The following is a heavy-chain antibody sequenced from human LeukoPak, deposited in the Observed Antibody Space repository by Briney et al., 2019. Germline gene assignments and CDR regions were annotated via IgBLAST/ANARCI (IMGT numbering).Heavy chain of an antibody. V-gene: IGHV3-7*01. J-gene: IGHJ4*02. CDR3: ARIGYSSSSFDY. Sequence: PGGSLRLSCAASGFKFDNYWMSWVRQAQGRGLEWVANIKQAGSVKYYVASVKGRFTISRDNARNSQYLQMNSLRPEDTAVYYCARIGYSSSSFDYWGQGTLVTVSS. CDR2: IKQAGSVK. D-gene: IGHD6-6*01. CDR1: GFKFDNYW.